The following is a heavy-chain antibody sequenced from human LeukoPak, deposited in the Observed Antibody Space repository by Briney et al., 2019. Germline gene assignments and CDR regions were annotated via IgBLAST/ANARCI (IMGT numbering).Heavy chain of an antibody. CDR2: IYWDDDK. Sequence: SGPTLVKPTQTLTLTCTFSGFSLSTRGVGVGWIRQPPGKALEWLALIYWDDDKRYSPSLKSRLTITKDTSKNQVVLTMTNMDPVDTATYYCAYSGSPYYDFWSGYYTRNYFDYWGQGTLVTVSS. D-gene: IGHD3-3*01. CDR1: GFSLSTRGVG. CDR3: AYSGSPYYDFWSGYYTRNYFDY. J-gene: IGHJ4*02. V-gene: IGHV2-5*02.